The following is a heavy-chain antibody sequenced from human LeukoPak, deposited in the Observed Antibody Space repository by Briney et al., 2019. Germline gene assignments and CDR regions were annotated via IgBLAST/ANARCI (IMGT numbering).Heavy chain of an antibody. CDR2: INHSGST. CDR1: GGSFSGYY. V-gene: IGHV4-34*01. J-gene: IGHJ4*02. CDR3: ARTSARGAQFDY. D-gene: IGHD3-10*01. Sequence: SETLSLTCAVYGGSFSGYYWSWIRQPPGKGLEWIGEINHSGSTNYNPSLKSRVTISVDTSKNQLSLKLSSVTAADTAVYYCARTSARGAQFDYWGQGTLVTVSS.